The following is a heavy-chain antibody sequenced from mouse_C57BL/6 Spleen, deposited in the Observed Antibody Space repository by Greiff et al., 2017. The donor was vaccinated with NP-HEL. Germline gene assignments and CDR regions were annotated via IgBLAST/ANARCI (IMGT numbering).Heavy chain of an antibody. CDR3: ASEYSNDYYAMDY. Sequence: QVQLQQPGAELVKPGASVKMSCKASGYTFTSYWITWVKQRPGQGLEWIGDIYPGSGSTNYNEKFKSKATLTVDTSSSTAYMQLSSLTSEDSAVYYCASEYSNDYYAMDYWGQGTSVTVSS. J-gene: IGHJ4*01. CDR1: GYTFTSYW. CDR2: IYPGSGST. D-gene: IGHD2-5*01. V-gene: IGHV1-55*01.